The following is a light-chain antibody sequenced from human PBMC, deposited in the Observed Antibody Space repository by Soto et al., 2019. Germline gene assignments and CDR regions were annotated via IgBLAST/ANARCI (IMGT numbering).Light chain of an antibody. J-gene: IGKJ1*01. V-gene: IGKV3-20*01. CDR1: QSVSSSY. CDR2: GAS. CDR3: QQYGSSPT. Sequence: EIGLTQSPGTLSLSPGERATLSCRASQSVSSSYLAWYQQKPGQAPRLLIYGASSRATGIPDRFSGGGSGTDFTLTISRLEPEDFAVYYCQQYGSSPTFGQGTKVEIK.